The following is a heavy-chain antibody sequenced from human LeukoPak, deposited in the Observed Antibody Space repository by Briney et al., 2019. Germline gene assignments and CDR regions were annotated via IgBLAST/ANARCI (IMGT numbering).Heavy chain of an antibody. CDR1: GGTFSSYA. CDR2: IIPIFGTA. Sequence: ASVKVSCKASGGTFSSYAISWVRQAPGQGLEWMGGIIPIFGTANYAQKFQGRVTITADESTSTAYMELSSLRSEDTAVYYCASARDIVPLLDYWGQETLVTVSS. J-gene: IGHJ4*02. CDR3: ASARDIVPLLDY. V-gene: IGHV1-69*13. D-gene: IGHD2-8*01.